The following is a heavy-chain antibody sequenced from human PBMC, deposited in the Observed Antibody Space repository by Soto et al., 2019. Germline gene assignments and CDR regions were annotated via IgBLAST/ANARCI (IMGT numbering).Heavy chain of an antibody. CDR2: INHSGST. J-gene: IGHJ4*02. D-gene: IGHD1-1*01. CDR3: ARIPGTRYDY. V-gene: IGHV4-34*01. CDR1: GGSFSGYY. Sequence: SETLSLTCAGYGGSFSGYYWSWIRQHPEKGLEWIGAINHSGSTNYNPSLKSRVTISVDTSKNQFSLKLNSVTAADTAVYYCARIPGTRYDYWGQGTLVTVSS.